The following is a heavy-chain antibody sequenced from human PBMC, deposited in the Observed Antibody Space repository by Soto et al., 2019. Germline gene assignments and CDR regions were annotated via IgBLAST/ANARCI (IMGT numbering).Heavy chain of an antibody. CDR3: GRCTSTSCHLGSDY. J-gene: IGHJ4*02. D-gene: IGHD2-2*01. V-gene: IGHV3-30-3*01. CDR2: ISHDGINK. CDR1: GFTFSSYA. Sequence: QVLLVDSGGGVVQPGRSLRLSCAAPGFTFSSYAMNWVRQAPGKGLEWVALISHDGINKYYADSVRGRFTISRDSSTNTLYLQMNSLRAADTAVYYCGRCTSTSCHLGSDYWGQGTLVTVSS.